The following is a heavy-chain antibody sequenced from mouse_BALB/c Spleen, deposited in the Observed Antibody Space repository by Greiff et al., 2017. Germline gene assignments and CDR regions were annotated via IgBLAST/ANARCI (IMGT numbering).Heavy chain of an antibody. CDR1: GFTFSDYY. Sequence: EVQRVESGGGLVKPGGSLKLSCAASGFTFSDYYMYWVRQTPEKRLEWVATISDGGSYTYYPDSVKGRFTISRDNAKNNLYLQMSSLKSEDTAMYYCARELGRTWFAYWGQGTLVTVSA. CDR3: ARELGRTWFAY. CDR2: ISDGGSYT. J-gene: IGHJ3*01. D-gene: IGHD4-1*01. V-gene: IGHV5-4*02.